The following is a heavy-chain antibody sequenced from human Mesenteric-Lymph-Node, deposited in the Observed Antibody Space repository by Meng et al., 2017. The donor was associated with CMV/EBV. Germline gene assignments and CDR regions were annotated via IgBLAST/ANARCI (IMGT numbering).Heavy chain of an antibody. CDR2: INWNGGST. CDR1: GFTFDDYG. J-gene: IGHJ4*02. Sequence: GGSLRLSCAASGFTFDDYGMSWVRQAPGKGLEWVSGINWNGGSTGYADSVKGRFTISRDNAKNSLYLQMNSLRVDDTAVYYCAKSDCGTIGCKLMDNWGLGTLVTVSS. V-gene: IGHV3-20*04. D-gene: IGHD2-21*01. CDR3: AKSDCGTIGCKLMDN.